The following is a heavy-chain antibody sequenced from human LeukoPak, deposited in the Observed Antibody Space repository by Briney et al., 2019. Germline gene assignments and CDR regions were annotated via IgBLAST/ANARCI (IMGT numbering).Heavy chain of an antibody. J-gene: IGHJ5*02. V-gene: IGHV1-3*01. CDR2: FDAGSGNT. D-gene: IGHD1-26*01. Sequence: GASVKVSCKASGYIFTTYAIHWVRQAPGERLEWMGWFDAGSGNTKYSQEFQGRITITRDTSASTAYMELSSLRSEDTALYYCARSGGSQPSNNWFDPWGQGTLVTVSS. CDR1: GYIFTTYA. CDR3: ARSGGSQPSNNWFDP.